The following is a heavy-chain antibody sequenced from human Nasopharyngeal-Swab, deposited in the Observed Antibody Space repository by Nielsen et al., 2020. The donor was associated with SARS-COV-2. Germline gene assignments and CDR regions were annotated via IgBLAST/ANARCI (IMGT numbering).Heavy chain of an antibody. CDR2: IIPIFGTA. CDR3: ARIVGATTREAGVFDY. Sequence: SVKVSCKASGGTFSSYAISWVRQAPGQGLEWMGGIIPIFGTANYAQKFQGRVTITADESTSTAYMELSSLRSEDTAVYYCARIVGATTREAGVFDYWGQGPLVTVSS. CDR1: GGTFSSYA. V-gene: IGHV1-69*13. D-gene: IGHD1-26*01. J-gene: IGHJ4*02.